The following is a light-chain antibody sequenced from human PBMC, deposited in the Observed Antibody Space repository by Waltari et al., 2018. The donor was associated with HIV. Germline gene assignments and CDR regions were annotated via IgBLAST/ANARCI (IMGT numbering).Light chain of an antibody. Sequence: QSALTQHASVSGSPGQSITISCTGTSSDVGSYNLVSWYQQHPGKAPKVMIYEGSKRPSGVSNRFSGSNSGNTASLTISGLQAEDEADYYCCSYTGSSTRRPYVFGTGTKVTVL. V-gene: IGLV2-23*01. CDR2: EGS. CDR1: SSDVGSYNL. J-gene: IGLJ1*01. CDR3: CSYTGSSTRRPYV.